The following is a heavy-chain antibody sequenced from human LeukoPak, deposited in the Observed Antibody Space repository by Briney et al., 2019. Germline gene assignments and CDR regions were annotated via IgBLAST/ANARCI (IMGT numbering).Heavy chain of an antibody. D-gene: IGHD3-22*01. J-gene: IGHJ4*02. CDR2: IRQDGSEI. Sequence: GGSLRLSCAGSGFTFRRYWMCWVRQAPGKGLEWVANIRQDGSEIYYVDSVKGRFTISRDNAKNSLYLHMSSLRAEDTAVSYCARGDSYDSTGLYDYWGQGTLVTVSS. V-gene: IGHV3-7*01. CDR1: GFTFRRYW. CDR3: ARGDSYDSTGLYDY.